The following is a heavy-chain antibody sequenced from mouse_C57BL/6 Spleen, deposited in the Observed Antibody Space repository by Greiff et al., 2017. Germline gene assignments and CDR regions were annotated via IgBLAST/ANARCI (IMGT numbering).Heavy chain of an antibody. CDR2: ISSGGSYT. CDR1: GFTFSSYG. V-gene: IGHV5-6*01. CDR3: ARDGDYYGSSYWYFDV. J-gene: IGHJ1*03. Sequence: EVKLMESGGDLVKPGGSLKLSCAASGFTFSSYGMSWVRQTPDKRLEWVATISSGGSYTYYPDSVKGRFTISRDNAKNTLYLQMSSLKSEDTAMYYCARDGDYYGSSYWYFDVWGTGTTVTVSS. D-gene: IGHD1-1*01.